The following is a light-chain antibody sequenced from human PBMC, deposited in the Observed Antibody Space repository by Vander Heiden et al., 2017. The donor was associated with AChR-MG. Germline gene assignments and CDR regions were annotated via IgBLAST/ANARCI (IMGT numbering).Light chain of an antibody. V-gene: IGKV1-8*01. CDR2: AAS. CDR1: QGISSY. Sequence: AIRITQSPSSLSASTGDRVTITCRASQGISSYLAWYQQKPGKAPKLLIYAASTLQSGVPSRFSGSGSGTYFTLTISCLQSEDFATYYCQQYYSYPGTFGQGTKVEIK. J-gene: IGKJ1*01. CDR3: QQYYSYPGT.